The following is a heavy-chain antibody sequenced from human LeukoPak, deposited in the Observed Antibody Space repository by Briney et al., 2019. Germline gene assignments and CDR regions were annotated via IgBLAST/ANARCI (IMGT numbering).Heavy chain of an antibody. V-gene: IGHV3-48*02. CDR1: GFTFSNAW. D-gene: IGHD2-2*01. J-gene: IGHJ4*02. Sequence: GGSLRLSCAASGFTFSNAWMSWLRQAPGKGLEWVSYISGSSGRINYADSVKGVFTISRDNAKNSLYLQMNSLRDEDTAVYYCARDVSYAFDYWGQGTLVTVSS. CDR2: ISGSSGRI. CDR3: ARDVSYAFDY.